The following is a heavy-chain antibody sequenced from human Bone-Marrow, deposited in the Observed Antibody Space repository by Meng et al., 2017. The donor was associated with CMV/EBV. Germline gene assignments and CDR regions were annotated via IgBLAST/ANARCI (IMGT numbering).Heavy chain of an antibody. J-gene: IGHJ6*01. D-gene: IGHD3-3*01. CDR1: GYTFTSYY. Sequence: ASVKVSCKASGYTFTSYYMHWVRQAPGQGLEWMGIINPSGGSTSYAQKFQGRVTMTRNTSISTAYMELSSLRSEDTAVYYCARAEYYYDFWSGYYNYYYCMDVWGQGTTVTVSS. CDR2: INPSGGST. V-gene: IGHV1-46*01. CDR3: ARAEYYYDFWSGYYNYYYCMDV.